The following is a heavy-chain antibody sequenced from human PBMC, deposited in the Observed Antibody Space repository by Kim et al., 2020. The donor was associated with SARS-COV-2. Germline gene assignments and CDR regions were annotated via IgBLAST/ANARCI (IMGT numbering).Heavy chain of an antibody. D-gene: IGHD5-12*01. CDR1: GYTLTKVS. Sequence: ASVKVSCKVSGYTLTKVSMHWVRQAPGKGLEWMGGFDPDDGETNYAQKFQGRVILTEDTSTDTAHMELSSLTSEDTAVYYCATDGGMYPGYHHDAFDIWGKGAVVTVSS. CDR3: ATDGGMYPGYHHDAFDI. J-gene: IGHJ3*02. V-gene: IGHV1-24*01. CDR2: FDPDDGET.